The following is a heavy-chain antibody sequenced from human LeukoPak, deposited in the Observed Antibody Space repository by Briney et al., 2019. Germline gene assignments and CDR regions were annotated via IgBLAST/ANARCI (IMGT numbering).Heavy chain of an antibody. CDR3: ARGPIAAAGDY. Sequence: ASVKVSCKASGYTFSSYGITWVRQAPGQGLEWMGWINAINGDTKYAQNLQGRVTMTRETSTSTAYMELRSLRSDDTAVYYCARGPIAAAGDYWGQGTLVTVSS. V-gene: IGHV1-18*01. CDR2: INAINGDT. D-gene: IGHD6-13*01. CDR1: GYTFSSYG. J-gene: IGHJ4*02.